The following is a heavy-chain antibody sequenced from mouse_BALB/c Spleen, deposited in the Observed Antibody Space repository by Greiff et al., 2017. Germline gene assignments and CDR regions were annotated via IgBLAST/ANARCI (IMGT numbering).Heavy chain of an antibody. Sequence: EVKVVESGGGLVQPGGSRKLSCAASGFTFSDYGMAWVRQAPGKGPEWVAFISNLAYSIYYADTVTGRFTISRENAKNTLYLEMSSLRSEDTAMYYCARDRGWYFDVWGAGTTVTVSS. CDR2: ISNLAYSI. CDR3: ARDRGWYFDV. V-gene: IGHV5-15*02. J-gene: IGHJ1*01. CDR1: GFTFSDYG.